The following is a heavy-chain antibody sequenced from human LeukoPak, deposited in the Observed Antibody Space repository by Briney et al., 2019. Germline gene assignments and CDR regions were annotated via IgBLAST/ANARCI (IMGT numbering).Heavy chain of an antibody. CDR3: ARGIRSDFDY. Sequence: ASVKVSCKASGYTFTSYDINWVRQATGQGLEWMGWMNPNSGNTGYAQKFQGRVTITADKSTSTAYMELSSLRSEDTAVYYCARGIRSDFDYWGQGTLVTVSS. CDR2: MNPNSGNT. CDR1: GYTFTSYD. J-gene: IGHJ4*02. D-gene: IGHD2-2*02. V-gene: IGHV1-8*01.